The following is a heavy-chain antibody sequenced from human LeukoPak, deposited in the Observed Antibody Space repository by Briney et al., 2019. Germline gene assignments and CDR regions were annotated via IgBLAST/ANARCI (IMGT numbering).Heavy chain of an antibody. V-gene: IGHV3-23*01. CDR1: GFTFSSYA. D-gene: IGHD1-26*01. J-gene: IGHJ4*02. CDR3: AKAFAWIVGAFDFDY. CDR2: ISGSGGRT. Sequence: PGGSLRLSCAASGFTFSSYAMSWVRQAPGKGLEWVSAISGSGGRTYYADSVKGRFTISRDNSKNTLYLQMNSLRAEDTAVYYCAKAFAWIVGAFDFDYWGQGTLVTVSS.